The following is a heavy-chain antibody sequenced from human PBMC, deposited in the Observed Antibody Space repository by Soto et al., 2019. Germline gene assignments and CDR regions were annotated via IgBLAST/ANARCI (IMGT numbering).Heavy chain of an antibody. V-gene: IGHV1-2*02. CDR1: GYPVTAYY. CDR2: INPATGAA. CDR3: ARGGGVGVAGSAAFDM. J-gene: IGHJ3*02. D-gene: IGHD3-3*01. Sequence: QLHLVQSGAVVKKPGASVTVSCSASGYPVTAYYMHWVRQAPGRGLEWMGGINPATGAAKYTQTFQGRVTMTRETSTSTVFMELSGLTSADTAVFYCARGGGVGVAGSAAFDMWGQGTVVTVSS.